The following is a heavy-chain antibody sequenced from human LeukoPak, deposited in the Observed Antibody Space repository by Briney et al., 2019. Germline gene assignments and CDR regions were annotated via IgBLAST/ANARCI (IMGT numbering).Heavy chain of an antibody. CDR3: VNSNYYGSGSPTY. V-gene: IGHV3-23*01. D-gene: IGHD3-10*01. CDR2: ISGSAGST. Sequence: GGSLRLSCAASGFTFSSLAMSWVRQAPGKGLEWVSTISGSAGSTYYSDSVKGRFTISRDNSRNTLYLQMNSLRAEDTALYYCVNSNYYGSGSPTYWGQGTLVTVSS. CDR1: GFTFSSLA. J-gene: IGHJ4*02.